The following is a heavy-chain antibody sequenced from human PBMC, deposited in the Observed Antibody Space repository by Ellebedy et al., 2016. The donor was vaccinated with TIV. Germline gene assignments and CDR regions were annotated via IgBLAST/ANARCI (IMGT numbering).Heavy chain of an antibody. D-gene: IGHD3-10*01. CDR1: GFTFSNYD. V-gene: IGHV3-13*01. CDR2: IGTAGYT. CDR3: ARGRYVP. J-gene: IGHJ5*02. Sequence: PGGSLRLSCAASGFTFSNYDMNWVRQATGKGLEWVSGIGTAGYTYYPGSVKGRFTISRENAKNSLFLQMNSLRDGDKAVYYCARGRYVPWGQGTLVTVSS.